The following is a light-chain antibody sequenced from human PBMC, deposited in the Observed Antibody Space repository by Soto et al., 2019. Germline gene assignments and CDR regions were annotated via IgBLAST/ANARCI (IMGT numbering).Light chain of an antibody. Sequence: QSVLTQPASVSGSPGQSITISCTGTSSDVGGYNYLSWYQQNPGKAPKVMIYEVSNRPSGVSNRFSGSKSGNTASLTISGLQAEDEADYYCSSYSTSGTPGFGGGTKLTVL. CDR1: SSDVGGYNY. CDR3: SSYSTSGTPG. V-gene: IGLV2-14*01. CDR2: EVS. J-gene: IGLJ3*02.